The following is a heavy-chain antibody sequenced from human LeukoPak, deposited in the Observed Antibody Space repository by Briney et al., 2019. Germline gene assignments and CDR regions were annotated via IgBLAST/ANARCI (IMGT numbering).Heavy chain of an antibody. V-gene: IGHV4-61*05. D-gene: IGHD3-3*01. CDR2: IYYSGST. J-gene: IGHJ4*02. Sequence: SETLSLTCTVSGGSISSSSYYWGWIRQPPGKGLEWIGYIYYSGSTNYNPSLKSRVTISVDTSKNQFSLKLSSVTAADTAVYYCARGCFLLAAYYFDYWGQGTLVTVSS. CDR1: GGSISSSSYY. CDR3: ARGCFLLAAYYFDY.